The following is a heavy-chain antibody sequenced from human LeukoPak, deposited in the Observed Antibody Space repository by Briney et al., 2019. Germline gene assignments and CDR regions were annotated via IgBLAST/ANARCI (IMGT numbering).Heavy chain of an antibody. Sequence: SETLSLTCTVSGGSISSSSYYWGWIRQPPGKGLEWIGSIYYSGSTYYNPSLKSRVTISVDTSKNQFSLKLSSVTAADTAVYYCARHGHSGSYDYYYMDVWGKGTTVTVSS. V-gene: IGHV4-39*01. CDR1: GGSISSSSYY. D-gene: IGHD1-26*01. J-gene: IGHJ6*03. CDR2: IYYSGST. CDR3: ARHGHSGSYDYYYMDV.